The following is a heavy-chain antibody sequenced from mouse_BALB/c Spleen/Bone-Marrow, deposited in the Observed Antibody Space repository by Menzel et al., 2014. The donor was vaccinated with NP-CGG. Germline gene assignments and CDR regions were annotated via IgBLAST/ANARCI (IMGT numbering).Heavy chain of an antibody. J-gene: IGHJ1*01. D-gene: IGHD2-13*01. CDR2: IWGDGST. CDR1: GFSLTGYG. V-gene: IGHV2-6-7*01. CDR3: ARDRRGLRYFDV. Sequence: VQLQQSGSGLVAPSQSLSITCTVSGFSLTGYGVNWVRQPPGKGLEWLGKIWGDGSTDYNSPLKSRLSIIKDNSKSQVFLKMNSLQTDDTARYYCARDRRGLRYFDVWGAGTTVTVSS.